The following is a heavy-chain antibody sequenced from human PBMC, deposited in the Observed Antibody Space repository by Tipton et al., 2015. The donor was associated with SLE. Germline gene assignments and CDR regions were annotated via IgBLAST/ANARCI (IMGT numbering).Heavy chain of an antibody. CDR3: ARVADSSGYYDY. D-gene: IGHD3-22*01. CDR2: IRYDGSNK. J-gene: IGHJ4*02. V-gene: IGHV3-30*02. CDR1: GFTFSTYD. Sequence: SLRLSCAASGFTFSTYDMHWVRQAPGKGLEWVAFIRYDGSNKYYADSVKGRFTISRDNSKNTLYLQMNSLRAEDTAVYYCARVADSSGYYDYWGQGMLVTVSS.